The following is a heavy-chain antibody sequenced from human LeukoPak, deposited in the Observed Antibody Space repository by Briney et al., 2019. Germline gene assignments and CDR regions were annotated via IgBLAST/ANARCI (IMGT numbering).Heavy chain of an antibody. CDR3: AKARGATNGTYYFDY. CDR1: GFTFSSYA. D-gene: IGHD1-1*01. CDR2: SGSGGDT. V-gene: IGHV3-23*01. Sequence: GGSLRLSCAASGFTFSSYAMNWVRQAPGEGLEWVSISGSGGDTYYADSVKGRFTISRDNSKNTLYLQMNSLRAEDTAVYYCAKARGATNGTYYFDYWGQGTLVTVSS. J-gene: IGHJ4*02.